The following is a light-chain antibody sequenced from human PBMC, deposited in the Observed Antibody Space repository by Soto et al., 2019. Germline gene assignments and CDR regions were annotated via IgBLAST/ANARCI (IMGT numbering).Light chain of an antibody. CDR1: QSVTSGY. CDR3: QQYFRTPIT. Sequence: EIVLTQSPGTLSLSPGERATLSCRASQSVTSGYLAWYQQQPNQAPRLLIYGASYRATGIPDRFSGSGSGTDFTLTISSLQAEDAAVYSCQQYFRTPITFGGGTKVDIK. J-gene: IGKJ4*01. V-gene: IGKV3-20*01. CDR2: GAS.